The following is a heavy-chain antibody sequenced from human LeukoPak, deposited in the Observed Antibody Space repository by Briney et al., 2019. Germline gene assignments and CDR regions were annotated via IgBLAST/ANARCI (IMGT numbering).Heavy chain of an antibody. CDR2: ISAYNGNT. J-gene: IGHJ4*02. CDR1: GYTFTSYD. Sequence: GASVKVSCKASGYTFTSYDINWVRQAPGQGLEWMGWISAYNGNTNYAQKLQGRVTMTTDTSTSTAYMELRSLRSDDTAVYYCARGTSGSYYNVDLDYWGQGTLVTVSS. D-gene: IGHD3-10*01. CDR3: ARGTSGSYYNVDLDY. V-gene: IGHV1-18*01.